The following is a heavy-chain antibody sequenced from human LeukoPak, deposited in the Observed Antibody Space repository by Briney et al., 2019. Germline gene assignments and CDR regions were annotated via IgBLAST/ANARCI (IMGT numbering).Heavy chain of an antibody. Sequence: GESLKISCQGLGYSFTNYWIGWVRQMPGKGPEWMGIIHPEDSDTRYSPSFQGQVTISADKSIITAYLQWSSLKASDTAIYYCVRHEYSNSSHWFHPWGQGTLVTVSS. V-gene: IGHV5-51*01. J-gene: IGHJ5*01. CDR1: GYSFTNYW. CDR3: VRHEYSNSSHWFHP. D-gene: IGHD6-6*01. CDR2: IHPEDSDT.